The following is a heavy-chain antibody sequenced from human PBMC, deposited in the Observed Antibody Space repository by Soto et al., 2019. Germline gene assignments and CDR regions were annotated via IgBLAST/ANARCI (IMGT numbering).Heavy chain of an antibody. D-gene: IGHD6-25*01. CDR2: ISGGGGTP. J-gene: IGHJ4*02. CDR1: GFTFSNYA. V-gene: IGHV3-23*01. CDR3: AKFFVETGSNSGWPWSFHY. Sequence: EVQLLESGGGLVQPGRSLRLSCAASGFTFSNYAMSWVRQAPGQGLDWVSAISGGGGTPYYADSVKGRFTISRDNSKNTLFLQMNSLRAEDAAVYYCAKFFVETGSNSGWPWSFHYWGQGTLVTVSS.